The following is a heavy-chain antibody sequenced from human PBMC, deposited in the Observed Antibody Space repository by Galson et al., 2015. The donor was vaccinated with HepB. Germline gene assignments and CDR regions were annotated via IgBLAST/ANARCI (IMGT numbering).Heavy chain of an antibody. J-gene: IGHJ4*02. Sequence: SLRLSCAASGFTFGDYAMSWVRQAPGKGLEWVGFIRSKAYGGTTEYAASVKGRFTISRDDSKSIAYLQMNSLKTEDTAVYYCTSTRKPLLWFGELAPWGQGTLVTVSS. CDR1: GFTFGDYA. V-gene: IGHV3-49*04. CDR2: IRSKAYGGTT. CDR3: TSTRKPLLWFGELAP. D-gene: IGHD3-10*01.